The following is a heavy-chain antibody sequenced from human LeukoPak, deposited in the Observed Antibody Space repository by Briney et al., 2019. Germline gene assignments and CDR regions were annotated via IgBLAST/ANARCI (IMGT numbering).Heavy chain of an antibody. V-gene: IGHV3-30*02. Sequence: GGSLRLSCAASGFTFSSYGMHWVRQAPGKGLEWVAFIRYDGSNKYYADSVKGRFTISRDNSKNTLYLQMNSLRAEDTAVYYCAKETGVVVVAATYFDYWGQGTLVTVSS. CDR1: GFTFSSYG. CDR2: IRYDGSNK. J-gene: IGHJ4*02. D-gene: IGHD2-15*01. CDR3: AKETGVVVVAATYFDY.